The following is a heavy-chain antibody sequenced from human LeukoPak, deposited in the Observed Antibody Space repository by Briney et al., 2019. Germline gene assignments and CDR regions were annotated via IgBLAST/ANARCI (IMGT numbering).Heavy chain of an antibody. CDR2: IYDSGST. D-gene: IGHD3-22*01. J-gene: IGHJ6*03. V-gene: IGHV4-59*01. CDR3: TRGSIAYYYIDV. Sequence: SESLCLSCGASGVSINTYYWSWIRQPPGKGLEWVAYIYDSGSTKYNPSHKSRVAISIDTSKNQFSLKLSSVTAADTAVYYCTRGSIAYYYIDVWGQGTMVTVSS. CDR1: GVSINTYY.